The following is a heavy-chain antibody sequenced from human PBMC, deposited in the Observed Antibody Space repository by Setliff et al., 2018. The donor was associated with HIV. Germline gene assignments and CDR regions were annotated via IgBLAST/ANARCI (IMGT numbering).Heavy chain of an antibody. Sequence: SETLSLTCTVSGGSISSYYWSWIRQPPGKGLEWIGYIYYSGSTNYNPSLKSRVKISVDTSKNQFSLKLPSVTAADTAVYYCARGLPTHYYGPDNGFDPWSQGTLVTVSS. CDR3: ARGLPTHYYGPDNGFDP. D-gene: IGHD3-10*01. V-gene: IGHV4-59*08. CDR1: GGSISSYY. CDR2: IYYSGST. J-gene: IGHJ5*02.